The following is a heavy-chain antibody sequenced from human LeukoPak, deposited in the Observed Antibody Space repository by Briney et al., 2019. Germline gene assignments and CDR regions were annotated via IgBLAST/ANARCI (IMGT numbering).Heavy chain of an antibody. CDR3: AKGLRFLDNNWFDP. J-gene: IGHJ5*02. D-gene: IGHD3-3*01. CDR1: GFTFSSYG. CDR2: IWHDGSKT. V-gene: IGHV3-33*06. Sequence: GGSLRLSCEASGFTFSSYGMHWVRQAPGKGLEWVAVIWHDGSKTFYADSVKGRFTFTRDNSKNTLYLQMNSLRAEDTAVYYCAKGLRFLDNNWFDPWGQGTLVTVSS.